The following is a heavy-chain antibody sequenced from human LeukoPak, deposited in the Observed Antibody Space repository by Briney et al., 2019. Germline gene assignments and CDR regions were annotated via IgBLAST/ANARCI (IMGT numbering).Heavy chain of an antibody. J-gene: IGHJ4*02. CDR1: GFTFSDYY. D-gene: IGHD6-19*01. CDR2: ISSSGSTM. CDR3: ARDEEQWLIPDY. Sequence: GGSLRLSCAASGFTFSDYYMSWIRQAPGKGLEWVSYISSSGSTMYYADSVKGRFTISRDNAKNSLYLQMNSLRAEDTAVYYCARDEEQWLIPDYWGQGTLVTVSS. V-gene: IGHV3-11*01.